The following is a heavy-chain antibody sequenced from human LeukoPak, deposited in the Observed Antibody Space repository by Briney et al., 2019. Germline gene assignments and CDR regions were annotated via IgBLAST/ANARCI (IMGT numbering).Heavy chain of an antibody. CDR3: AAAPESSGYYNSGMDV. CDR2: INPSGGST. J-gene: IGHJ6*02. V-gene: IGHV1-46*01. D-gene: IGHD3-22*01. Sequence: ASVKVSCKASGYTFTNYYIHWVRQARGQGLEWMGIINPSGGSTSYAQKFQGRVTMTRDTSTSTVYMELSSPRSEDTAVYYCAAAPESSGYYNSGMDVWGRGTTVTVSS. CDR1: GYTFTNYY.